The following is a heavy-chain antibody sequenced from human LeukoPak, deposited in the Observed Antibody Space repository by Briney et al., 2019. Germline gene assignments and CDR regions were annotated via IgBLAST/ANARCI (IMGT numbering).Heavy chain of an antibody. J-gene: IGHJ4*01. CDR2: IYPSDSDT. CDR3: ARHLNPYGSGSSPYFDL. CDR1: GFTFADYW. D-gene: IGHD3-10*01. V-gene: IGHV5-51*01. Sequence: HGESLKISCQGSGFTFADYWIGWVRQMPGKGLEWIGIIYPSDSDTTYMAPFQGQVTISADESISSAYLQWNSLKASDTAMYYCARHLNPYGSGSSPYFDLWGQGTLVTVSS.